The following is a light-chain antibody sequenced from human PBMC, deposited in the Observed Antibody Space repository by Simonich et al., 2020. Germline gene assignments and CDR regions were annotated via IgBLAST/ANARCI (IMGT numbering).Light chain of an antibody. V-gene: IGKV1-39*01. CDR2: AAS. CDR3: QQSYSTPPT. CDR1: QVIRRY. J-gene: IGKJ4*01. Sequence: DIQMTQSPSSLSASVGDRVSITCRASQVIRRYLNWYQQKPGKAPKLLIYAASSLQSGVPSRFSGSGSGTDFTLTISSLQPEDFATYYCQQSYSTPPTFGGGTKVEIK.